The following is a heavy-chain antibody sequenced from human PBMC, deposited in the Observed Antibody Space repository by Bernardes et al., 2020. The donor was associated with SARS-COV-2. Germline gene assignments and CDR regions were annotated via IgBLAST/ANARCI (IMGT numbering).Heavy chain of an antibody. J-gene: IGHJ5*02. V-gene: IGHV3-74*03. D-gene: IGHD3-16*01. Sequence: GGSLRLSCVVSGFRFSAYWMHWVRQTPGKGLVWVSRLNEHGTITTYADSVKGRFTISRDNAKNTLYLQMNNLRAEDTAVYYCAIDVAGEHSTWGQGTLVTVSS. CDR3: AIDVAGEHST. CDR1: GFRFSAYW. CDR2: LNEHGTIT.